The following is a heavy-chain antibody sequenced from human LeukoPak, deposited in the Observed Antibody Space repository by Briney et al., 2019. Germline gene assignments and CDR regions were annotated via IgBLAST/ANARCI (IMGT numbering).Heavy chain of an antibody. CDR2: MNPNSGNT. D-gene: IGHD4-23*01. V-gene: IGHV1-8*01. CDR3: ARRGIRKLHFDY. Sequence: ASVKVSCKASGYTFTSYDINWVRQATGQGLEWMGWMNPNSGNTGYAQKFQGRVTMTRNTSISTAYMELSSLRSEDTAVYYCARRGIRKLHFDYWGQGTLVTVSS. J-gene: IGHJ4*02. CDR1: GYTFTSYD.